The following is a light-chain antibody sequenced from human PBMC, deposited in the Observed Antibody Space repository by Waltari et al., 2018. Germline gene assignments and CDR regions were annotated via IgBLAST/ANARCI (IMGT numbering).Light chain of an antibody. CDR2: DDG. V-gene: IGLV3-21*02. Sequence: SYELTPPPSVSVAPGQTARITCDGDKIGRTNVHWYQHKPGQAPVLVVYDDGDRPSGIPERFSGSNSGNTAALTISRVDAGDEAEYYCQVWDSGTNHYVFGTVTKVTVL. J-gene: IGLJ1*01. CDR1: KIGRTN. CDR3: QVWDSGTNHYV.